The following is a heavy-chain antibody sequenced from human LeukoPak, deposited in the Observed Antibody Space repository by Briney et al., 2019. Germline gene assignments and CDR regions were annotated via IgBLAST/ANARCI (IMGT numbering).Heavy chain of an antibody. CDR3: ARISGSYFHY. D-gene: IGHD6-19*01. Sequence: SETLSLTCTVSGGSIRSYYWSWIRQPPGKGLEWIGYIYYSGSTKYNPSLKSRVTISVDTSKNQFSLKLTSVTAADTAVYYCARISGSYFHYWGQGALVTVSS. V-gene: IGHV4-59*01. J-gene: IGHJ4*02. CDR1: GGSIRSYY. CDR2: IYYSGST.